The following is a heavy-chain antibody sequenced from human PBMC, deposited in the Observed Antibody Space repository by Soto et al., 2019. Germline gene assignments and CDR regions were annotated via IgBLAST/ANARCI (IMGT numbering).Heavy chain of an antibody. J-gene: IGHJ2*01. CDR1: SGSISSSNW. V-gene: IGHV4-4*02. CDR3: ASNRRRGITSRYFDL. Sequence: QVQLQESGPGLVKPSGTLSLTCAVSSGSISSSNWWSWVRQPPGKGLEWIGEIYHSGSTNYNPSLKSRVTIPVDKSKNQFSLKLSSVTAADTAVYYCASNRRRGITSRYFDLWGRGTLVTVSS. CDR2: IYHSGST. D-gene: IGHD3-10*01.